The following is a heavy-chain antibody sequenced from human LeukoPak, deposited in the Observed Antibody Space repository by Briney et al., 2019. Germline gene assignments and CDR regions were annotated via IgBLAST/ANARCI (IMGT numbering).Heavy chain of an antibody. CDR1: GFTFTSHD. Sequence: ASVKVSCKASGFTFTSHDYNWMRQATGQGLEWMGGIIPIFGTANYAQKFQGRVTITADESTSTAYMELSSLRSEDTAVYYCAVAYCGGDCIYYFDYWGQGTLVTVSS. CDR3: AVAYCGGDCIYYFDY. J-gene: IGHJ4*02. CDR2: IIPIFGTA. V-gene: IGHV1-69*13. D-gene: IGHD2-21*02.